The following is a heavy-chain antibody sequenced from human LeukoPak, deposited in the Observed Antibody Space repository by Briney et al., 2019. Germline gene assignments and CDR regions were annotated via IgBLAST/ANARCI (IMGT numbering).Heavy chain of an antibody. CDR2: IYYSGST. D-gene: IGHD2-2*02. CDR1: GGSISSYY. Sequence: PSETLSLTCTVSGGSISSYYWSWIRQPPGKGLEWIGYIYYSGSTNYNPSLKSRVTISVDTSKNQFSLKLSSVTAADTAVYYCARDLRCSSTSCYTWFDPWGQGTLVTVSS. J-gene: IGHJ5*02. CDR3: ARDLRCSSTSCYTWFDP. V-gene: IGHV4-59*01.